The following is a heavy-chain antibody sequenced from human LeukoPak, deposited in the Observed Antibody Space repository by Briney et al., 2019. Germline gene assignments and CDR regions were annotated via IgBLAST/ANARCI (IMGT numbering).Heavy chain of an antibody. V-gene: IGHV4-59*11. CDR3: ARDLVTVTKGFDI. CDR2: ISHIGRT. CDR1: GDSFSSHY. D-gene: IGHD4-17*01. J-gene: IGHJ3*02. Sequence: SETLSLTCAVSGDSFSSHYSTWIRQSPGTGLEWIGYISHIGRTNYNPSLKSRVTISIDTSKNQFSLKLRSVTAADTAVYYCARDLVTVTKGFDIWGQGTMVSVSS.